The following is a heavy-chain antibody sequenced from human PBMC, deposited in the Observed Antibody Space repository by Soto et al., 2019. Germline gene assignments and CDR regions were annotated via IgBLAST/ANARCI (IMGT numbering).Heavy chain of an antibody. J-gene: IGHJ5*01. D-gene: IGHD3-10*01. CDR2: TSPRTGGA. CDR1: GYTFTAYY. Sequence: ASVKVSCKTSGYTFTAYYMHWLRQAPGHGLEWLGWTSPRTGGAKYSHKFQGRVSMTRNTSITTAYMELTGLSTDDTAVYYCARTSGSYSKWFDSWGQGTLVTVSS. V-gene: IGHV1-2*02. CDR3: ARTSGSYSKWFDS.